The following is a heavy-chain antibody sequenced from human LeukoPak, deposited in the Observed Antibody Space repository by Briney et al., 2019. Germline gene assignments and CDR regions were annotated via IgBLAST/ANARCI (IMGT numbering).Heavy chain of an antibody. D-gene: IGHD1-14*01. CDR3: AKPARTDYADY. Sequence: GGSLRLSCAASGFTFSSYGMSWVRQAPGKGLEWVSSISGSVGTIYYADSVKGRFTISRDNAKNSLYLQMNSLRAEDTAVYYCAKPARTDYADYWGQGTLVTVSS. V-gene: IGHV3-23*01. CDR2: ISGSVGTI. J-gene: IGHJ4*02. CDR1: GFTFSSYG.